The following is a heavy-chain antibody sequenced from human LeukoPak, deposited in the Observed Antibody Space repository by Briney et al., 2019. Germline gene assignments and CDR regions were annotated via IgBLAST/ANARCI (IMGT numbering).Heavy chain of an antibody. D-gene: IGHD1-1*01. CDR3: AKAPQLGY. V-gene: IGHV3-30*18. Sequence: GGPLRPSCAAPGFTFSSYGMHWARQAQGKGLEWVAVISYDGSNKYYADSVKGRFTISRDNSKNTLYLQMNSLRAEDTAVYYCAKAPQLGYWGQGTLVTVSS. CDR2: ISYDGSNK. J-gene: IGHJ4*02. CDR1: GFTFSSYG.